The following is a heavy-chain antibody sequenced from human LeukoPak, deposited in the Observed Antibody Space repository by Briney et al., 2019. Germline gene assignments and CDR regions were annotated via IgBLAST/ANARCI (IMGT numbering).Heavy chain of an antibody. CDR2: INPNSGGT. CDR3: ATVDYDSTVYYPDY. D-gene: IGHD3-22*01. Sequence: ASVKVSCKASGYTFTDYYMHWVRQAPGQGLEWMGWINPNSGGTNSAQRLQGRVTMTRDTSISTAYMELSRLRSDDTAVYYCATVDYDSTVYYPDYWGQGTTVTVSS. V-gene: IGHV1-2*02. CDR1: GYTFTDYY. J-gene: IGHJ4*03.